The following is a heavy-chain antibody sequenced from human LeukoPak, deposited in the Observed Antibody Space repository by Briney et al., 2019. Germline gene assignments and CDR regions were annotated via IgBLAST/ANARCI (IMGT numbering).Heavy chain of an antibody. J-gene: IGHJ5*01. D-gene: IGHD2-15*01. V-gene: IGHV1-2*02. CDR3: ARGGKYGCSGGSCYADS. Sequence: GASVKASCKASGYTFTSYGISWVRQAPGQGLEWMGWINSNSGRTHYIQDFQGRVTMTRDTSISTAYMEVSRLRSDDTAVYYCARGGKYGCSGGSCYADSWGQGTLVTVSS. CDR1: GYTFTSYG. CDR2: INSNSGRT.